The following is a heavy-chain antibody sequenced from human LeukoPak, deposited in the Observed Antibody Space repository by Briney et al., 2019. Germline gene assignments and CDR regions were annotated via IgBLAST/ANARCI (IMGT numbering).Heavy chain of an antibody. D-gene: IGHD2-21*01. V-gene: IGHV4-59*01. CDR3: ARDSYSLSAALYYYYYMDV. Sequence: SETLSLTCTVSGGSISSYYWSWIRQPPGKGLEWIGYIYYSGSTNYNPSLKSRVTISVDTSKNQFSLKLSSVTAADTAVYYCARDSYSLSAALYYYYYMDVWGKGTTVTVSS. J-gene: IGHJ6*03. CDR1: GGSISSYY. CDR2: IYYSGST.